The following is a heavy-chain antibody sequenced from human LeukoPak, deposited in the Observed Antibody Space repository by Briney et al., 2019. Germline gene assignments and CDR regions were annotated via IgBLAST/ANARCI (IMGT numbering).Heavy chain of an antibody. V-gene: IGHV4-59*01. CDR1: GGSISSYY. D-gene: IGHD3-16*02. CDR2: IYYSGST. CDR3: AGWGVIVFPRTTKFFDY. Sequence: SETLSLTCTVSGGSISSYYWSWIRQPPGKGLEWIGYIYYSGSTNYNPSLKSRVTISVDTSKNQFSLKLSSVTAADTAVYYCAGWGVIVFPRTTKFFDYWGQGTLVTVSS. J-gene: IGHJ4*02.